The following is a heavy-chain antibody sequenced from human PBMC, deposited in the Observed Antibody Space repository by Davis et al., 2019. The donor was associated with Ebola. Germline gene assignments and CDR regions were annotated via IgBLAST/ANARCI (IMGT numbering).Heavy chain of an antibody. CDR1: GYSFINFG. D-gene: IGHD6-6*01. J-gene: IGHJ3*02. CDR2: INTANGHT. Sequence: ASVKVSRKASGYSFINFGIHWVRLAPGQTFEWMGWINTANGHTKSSQKLQGRVTITRDTSASTVDMELTSLNSADTALYFCARSTAEGGRGGLDIWGQGTMITVSS. V-gene: IGHV1-3*04. CDR3: ARSTAEGGRGGLDI.